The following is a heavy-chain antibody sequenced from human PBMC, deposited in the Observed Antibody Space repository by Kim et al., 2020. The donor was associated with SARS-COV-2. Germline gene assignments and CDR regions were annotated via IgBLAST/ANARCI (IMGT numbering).Heavy chain of an antibody. V-gene: IGHV1-18*01. J-gene: IGHJ4*02. CDR3: ARHYYDSSGYYYFDY. CDR2: ISVYNGNT. Sequence: ISWVRQAPGQGLEWMGWISVYNGNTNYAQKLQGRVTMTTDTSTSTAYMELRSLRSDDTAVYYCARHYYDSSGYYYFDYWGQGTLVTVSS. D-gene: IGHD3-22*01.